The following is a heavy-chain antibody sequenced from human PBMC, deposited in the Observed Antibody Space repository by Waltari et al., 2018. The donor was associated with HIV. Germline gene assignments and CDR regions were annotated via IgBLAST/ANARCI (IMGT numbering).Heavy chain of an antibody. J-gene: IGHJ3*02. V-gene: IGHV4-4*07. CDR2: FYSSGNS. Sequence: QVQLQESGPGLVKPSETLSLTCTVSGGSISSFSWSWVRQPAGKGLEWIGRFYSSGNSNYNPSLKSRVTLSLDTSKNQFSLNLSSVTAADTAVYYCARANSSTSRYSAFDMWGQGTVVTVSS. CDR1: GGSISSFS. CDR3: ARANSSTSRYSAFDM. D-gene: IGHD2-2*02.